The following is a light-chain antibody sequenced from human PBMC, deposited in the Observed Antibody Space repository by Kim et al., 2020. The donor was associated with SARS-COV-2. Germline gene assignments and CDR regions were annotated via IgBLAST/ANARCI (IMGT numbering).Light chain of an antibody. J-gene: IGKJ1*01. CDR3: QQYGWSPPTWT. CDR2: GAS. V-gene: IGKV3-20*01. Sequence: ELVLTQSPGTLSLSPGERATLSCRASQTVASNYLAWYQQTPGQAPRLLICGASSRATGIPDRFSGSGSGTDFTRTISRLEPEDFAVYYCQQYGWSPPTWTFGQGTKVDIK. CDR1: QTVASNY.